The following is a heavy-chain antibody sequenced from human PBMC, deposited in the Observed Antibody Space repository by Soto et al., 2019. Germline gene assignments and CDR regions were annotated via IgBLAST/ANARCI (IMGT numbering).Heavy chain of an antibody. D-gene: IGHD3-22*01. CDR1: GDSVSSNSAA. CDR2: TYYRSKWYN. J-gene: IGHJ6*02. Sequence: SQTLSLTCAISGDSVSSNSAALNWIRQSPSRGLEWLGRTYYRSKWYNDYAVSVKSRITINPDTSKNQFSLQLNSVTPEDTAVYYCARSHPYYYDSSGLAGGMDVWGQGTTVTVSS. V-gene: IGHV6-1*01. CDR3: ARSHPYYYDSSGLAGGMDV.